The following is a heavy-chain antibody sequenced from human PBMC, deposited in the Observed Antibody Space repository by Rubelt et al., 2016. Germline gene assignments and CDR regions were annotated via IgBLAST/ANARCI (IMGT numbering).Heavy chain of an antibody. Sequence: QVQLVQSGAEVKKPGASVKVSCKASGYTFTSYGISWVRQAPGQGLEWMGWISAYNGNTNYAQKRKRRVTMTTDTSTSTAYMELRSLRSDDTAVYYCASDADYYDSSGYYPFWGQGTLVTVSS. J-gene: IGHJ4*02. D-gene: IGHD3-22*01. CDR2: ISAYNGNT. CDR1: GYTFTSYG. V-gene: IGHV1-18*01. CDR3: ASDADYYDSSGYYPF.